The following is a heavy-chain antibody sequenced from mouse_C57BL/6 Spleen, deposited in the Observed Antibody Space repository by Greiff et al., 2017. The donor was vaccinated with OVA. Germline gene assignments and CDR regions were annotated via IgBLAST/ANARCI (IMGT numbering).Heavy chain of an antibody. D-gene: IGHD1-1*01. Sequence: QVQLQQPGTELVKPGASVKLSCKASGYTFTSYWMHWVKQRPGQGLEWIGNINPSNGGTNYNEKFKSKATLTVDKSSSTAYMQLNSLTSEDSAVYDCARPLYGSSPWGLAYWGQGTLVTVSA. J-gene: IGHJ3*01. CDR1: GYTFTSYW. V-gene: IGHV1-53*01. CDR3: ARPLYGSSPWGLAY. CDR2: INPSNGGT.